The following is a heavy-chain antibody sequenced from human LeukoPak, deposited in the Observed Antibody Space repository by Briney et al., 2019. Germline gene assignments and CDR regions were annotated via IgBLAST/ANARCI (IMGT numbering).Heavy chain of an antibody. Sequence: PGGSLRLSCAASGFTFSSYEMNWVRQAPGKGLEWVSYISSSGSTIYYADAVKGRFTTSRDNAKNSLYLQMNSLRAEDTAIYYCAKAVGSSGYFSRDAFDIWGQGTMVTVSS. J-gene: IGHJ3*02. CDR2: ISSSGSTI. V-gene: IGHV3-48*03. D-gene: IGHD3-22*01. CDR1: GFTFSSYE. CDR3: AKAVGSSGYFSRDAFDI.